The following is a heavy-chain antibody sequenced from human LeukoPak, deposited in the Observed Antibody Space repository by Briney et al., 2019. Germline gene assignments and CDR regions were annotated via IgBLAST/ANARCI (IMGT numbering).Heavy chain of an antibody. D-gene: IGHD6-25*01. CDR1: GYTFTGYY. J-gene: IGHJ4*02. CDR2: INPNSGGT. V-gene: IGHV1-2*02. CDR3: ARVGITAATADY. Sequence: ASVKVSCKASGYTFTGYYMHWVRQAPGQGLEWMGWINPNSGGTNYAQKFQGRVTMTSDTSTSTVYMELNSLRSEDTAVYFCARVGITAATADYWGQGTLVTASS.